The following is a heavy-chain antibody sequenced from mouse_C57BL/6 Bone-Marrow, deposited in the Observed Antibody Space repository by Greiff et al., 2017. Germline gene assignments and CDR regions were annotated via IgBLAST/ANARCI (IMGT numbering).Heavy chain of an antibody. V-gene: IGHV1-69*01. CDR3: ARSSYEVCFDY. J-gene: IGHJ2*01. CDR1: GYTFTSYW. CDR2: IDSSDSYT. Sequence: QVQLQQPGAELVMPGASVKLSCKASGYTFTSYWMHWVKQRPGQGLEWIGEIDSSDSYTNYNQKFKGKSTLTVDKSSSTAYMQLSSLTSEDSAVYYCARSSYEVCFDYWGQGTTLTVSS. D-gene: IGHD3-1*01.